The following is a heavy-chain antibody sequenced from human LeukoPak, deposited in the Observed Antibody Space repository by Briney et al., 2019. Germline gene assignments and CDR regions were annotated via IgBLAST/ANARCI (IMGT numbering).Heavy chain of an antibody. CDR1: GFTFSDYY. D-gene: IGHD4-17*01. J-gene: IGHJ3*02. CDR2: IGSSGSTI. CDR3: ARGRTTNDAFDI. Sequence: GGSLRLSCAASGFTFSDYYMSWIRQAPGKGLEWVSYIGSSGSTIYYADSVKGRFTISRDNAKNSLYLQVNSLRAEDTAVYYCARGRTTNDAFDIWGQGTMVTVSS. V-gene: IGHV3-11*04.